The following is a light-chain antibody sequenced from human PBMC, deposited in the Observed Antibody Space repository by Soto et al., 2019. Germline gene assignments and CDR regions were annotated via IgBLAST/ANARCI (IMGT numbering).Light chain of an antibody. CDR1: SSDVGAYKY. CDR2: EVT. CDR3: TSYVGNDIWV. Sequence: QSALTQPPSASGSPGQSVTISCTGTSSDVGAYKYVSWHQQYPDKAPKLMIYEVTKRPSGVPDRFSGSKSGNTASLTVSGLQAEDEADYYCTSYVGNDIWVFGGGTKLTVL. V-gene: IGLV2-8*01. J-gene: IGLJ3*02.